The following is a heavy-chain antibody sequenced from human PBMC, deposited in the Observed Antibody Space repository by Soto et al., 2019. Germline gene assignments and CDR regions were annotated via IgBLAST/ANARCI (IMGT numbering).Heavy chain of an antibody. V-gene: IGHV1-8*01. Sequence: QVQLVQSGAEVKKPGASVKVSCKASGYTFTSYDINWVRQAPGQGLEWMGCMNPNSGNTGYAQKFQGRVTMTRNTSISTAYMGLSSLRSEDTAVYYCARGSRGNIVGDTTGSYYFDYWGQVTLVTVSS. D-gene: IGHD1-26*01. CDR3: ARGSRGNIVGDTTGSYYFDY. CDR1: GYTFTSYD. J-gene: IGHJ4*02. CDR2: MNPNSGNT.